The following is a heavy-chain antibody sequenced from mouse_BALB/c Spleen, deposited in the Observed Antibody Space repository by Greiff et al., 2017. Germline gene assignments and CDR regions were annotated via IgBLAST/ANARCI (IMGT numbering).Heavy chain of an antibody. Sequence: VQLQQSGAELVKPGASVKLSCTASGFNIKDTYMHWVKQRPELGLEWIGRIDPANGNTKYDPKFQGKATITADTSSNTAYLQLSSLTSEDTAVYYCARKVPYAMDYWGQGTSVTVSS. J-gene: IGHJ4*01. CDR1: GFNIKDTY. CDR2: IDPANGNT. CDR3: ARKVPYAMDY. D-gene: IGHD1-3*01. V-gene: IGHV14-3*02.